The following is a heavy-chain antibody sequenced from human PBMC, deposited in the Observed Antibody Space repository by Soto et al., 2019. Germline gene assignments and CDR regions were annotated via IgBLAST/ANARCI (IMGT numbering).Heavy chain of an antibody. CDR3: AREYPDDIYYDSSGYLDQHYYYYYGMDV. CDR2: ISAASGNK. CDR1: GFIFSNFA. V-gene: IGHV3-23*01. Sequence: GGSLRLSCVASGFIFSNFAVSWVRRAPGRGLEWVSSISAASGNKYYADSVKGRFTISRDNSKNTLYLQMNSLRAEDTAVYYCAREYPDDIYYDSSGYLDQHYYYYYGMDVWGQGTTVTVPS. D-gene: IGHD3-22*01. J-gene: IGHJ6*02.